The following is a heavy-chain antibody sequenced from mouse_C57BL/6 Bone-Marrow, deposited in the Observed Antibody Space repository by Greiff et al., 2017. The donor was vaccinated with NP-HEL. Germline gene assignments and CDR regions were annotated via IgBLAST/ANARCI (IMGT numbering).Heavy chain of an antibody. D-gene: IGHD2-5*01. CDR2: IRLKSDNYAT. J-gene: IGHJ2*01. CDR1: GFTFSNYW. Sequence: EVKLEESGGGLVQPGGSMKLSCVASGFTFSNYWMNWVRQSPEKGLEWVAQIRLKSDNYATHYAESVKGRFTISRDDSKSSVYLQMNNLRAEDTGIYYCTRAYYSKYYFDYWGQGTTLTVSS. V-gene: IGHV6-3*01. CDR3: TRAYYSKYYFDY.